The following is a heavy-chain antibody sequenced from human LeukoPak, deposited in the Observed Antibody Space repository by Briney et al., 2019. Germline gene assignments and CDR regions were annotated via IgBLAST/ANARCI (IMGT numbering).Heavy chain of an antibody. CDR3: ATALRLGELSSPAGY. D-gene: IGHD3-16*02. Sequence: PGESLKISCQGSGYSFTSYWIGWVRQMPGKGLEWMGIIYPGDSDTRYSPSFQGQVTISADKSISTAYLQWSSLKASDTAMYYCATALRLGELSSPAGYWGQGTLVTVSS. J-gene: IGHJ4*02. CDR1: GYSFTSYW. CDR2: IYPGDSDT. V-gene: IGHV5-51*01.